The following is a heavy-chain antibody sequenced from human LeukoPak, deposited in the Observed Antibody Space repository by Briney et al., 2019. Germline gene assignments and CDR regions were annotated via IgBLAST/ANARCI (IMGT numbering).Heavy chain of an antibody. CDR1: GGTFSSYA. J-gene: IGHJ4*02. V-gene: IGHV1-69*13. D-gene: IGHD6-19*01. Sequence: RASVTVSCKASGGTFSSYAISWVRQAPGQGLEWMGGIIPIFGTANYAQKFQGRVTITADESTSTAYMELSSLRSEDTAVYYCATGETYSSGWYRGPLVSWGQGTLVTVSS. CDR2: IIPIFGTA. CDR3: ATGETYSSGWYRGPLVS.